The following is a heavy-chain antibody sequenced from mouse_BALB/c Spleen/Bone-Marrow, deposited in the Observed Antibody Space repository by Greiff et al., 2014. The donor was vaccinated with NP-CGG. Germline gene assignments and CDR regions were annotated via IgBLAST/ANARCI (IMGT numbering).Heavy chain of an antibody. V-gene: IGHV1-4*01. D-gene: IGHD2-4*01. Sequence: ESGAELARPGASVKMSCKASGYTFTSYTMHWVKQRPGQGLEWIGYINPSSGYTNYNQKFKDKATLTADKSSSTAYMQLSSLRSEDSAVYYCARFFYDYDGPWFAYWGQGTLVTVSA. CDR2: INPSSGYT. J-gene: IGHJ3*01. CDR1: GYTFTSYT. CDR3: ARFFYDYDGPWFAY.